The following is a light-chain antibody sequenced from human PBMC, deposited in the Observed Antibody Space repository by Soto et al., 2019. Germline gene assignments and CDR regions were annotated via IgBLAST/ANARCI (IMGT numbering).Light chain of an antibody. CDR1: LKISKY. Sequence: DIKLTQSPSSLSDSVGDRVTITCRASLKISKYLNWYQQKPGKAPKLLIYGASTLQSGVPSRFSGSGSGTDFTLTITNLQPEDSATYFCQQSHSTPLTFGGGTKLEI. J-gene: IGKJ4*01. CDR3: QQSHSTPLT. V-gene: IGKV1-39*01. CDR2: GAS.